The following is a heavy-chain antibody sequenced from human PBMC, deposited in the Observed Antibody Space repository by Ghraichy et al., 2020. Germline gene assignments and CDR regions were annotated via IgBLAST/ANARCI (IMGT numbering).Heavy chain of an antibody. J-gene: IGHJ5*02. CDR1: GGSISSGDYY. CDR2: IYYSGST. Sequence: SETLSLTCTVSGGSISSGDYYWSWIRQPPGKGLEWIGYIYYSGSTYYNPSLKSRVTISVDTSKNQFSLKLSSVTAADTAVYYCARVPPPYSSSSGVDWFDPWGQGTLVTVSS. V-gene: IGHV4-30-4*01. CDR3: ARVPPPYSSSSGVDWFDP. D-gene: IGHD6-6*01.